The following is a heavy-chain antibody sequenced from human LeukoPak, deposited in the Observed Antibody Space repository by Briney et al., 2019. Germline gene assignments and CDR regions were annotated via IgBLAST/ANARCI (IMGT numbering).Heavy chain of an antibody. CDR1: GGSISRYY. D-gene: IGHD3-22*01. CDR2: IYTSGST. Sequence: LETLSLTCTVSGGSISRYYWSLIRQAAGKGLEGIGRIYTSGSTDYNPSLKSRVTIAVDTSKNQFSLKLSSVAGADPAGYFLVGGRYDSRGDSALDIWGQGTMVTVPS. V-gene: IGHV4-4*07. CDR3: VGGRYDSRGDSALDI. J-gene: IGHJ3*02.